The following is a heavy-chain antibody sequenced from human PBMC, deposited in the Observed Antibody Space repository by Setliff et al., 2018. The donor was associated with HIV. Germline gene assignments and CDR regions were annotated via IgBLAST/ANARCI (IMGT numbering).Heavy chain of an antibody. CDR2: ISGRSSDP. CDR1: GFTFSDYY. V-gene: IGHV3-11*03. D-gene: IGHD6-19*01. J-gene: IGHJ4*02. CDR3: VRPVREPVD. Sequence: GGSLRLSCAAPGFTFSDYYMGWIRQAPGKGLEWVSYISGRSSDPNYADSVKGRFTISRDNAKNSVYLQMNSLRAEDTAMYYCVRPVREPVDWGRGTLVTVSS.